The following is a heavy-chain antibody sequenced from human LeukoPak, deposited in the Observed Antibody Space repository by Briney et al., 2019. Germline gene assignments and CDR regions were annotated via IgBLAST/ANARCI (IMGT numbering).Heavy chain of an antibody. CDR2: IKQDASDK. V-gene: IGHV3-7*01. CDR1: GFTFSSYA. D-gene: IGHD3-16*01. J-gene: IGHJ4*02. CDR3: ARDNGGALDY. Sequence: GGSLRLSCAASGFTFSSYAMNWVRQAPGKGLEWVANIKQDASDKNYVDSVKGRFTISRDNAKNSVYLQMNSLGADDTAGYYCARDNGGALDYWGQGSLVSVSS.